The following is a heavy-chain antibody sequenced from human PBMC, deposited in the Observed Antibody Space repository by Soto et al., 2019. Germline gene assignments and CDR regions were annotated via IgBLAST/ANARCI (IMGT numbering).Heavy chain of an antibody. J-gene: IGHJ6*02. CDR3: AGYEYGNSPYGVDF. D-gene: IGHD1-7*01. V-gene: IGHV4-34*02. CDR2: VDHRGST. CDR1: GESFSGYY. Sequence: QVHLQQRGAGLLKPSETLSLNCVVSGESFSGYYWSWIRQPPGMGLEWIGEVDHRGSTTYNPSLKVRASVSIDSSTNLFALGLPSVAAAATALCFCAGYEYGNSPYGVDFWGQGARGTVSS.